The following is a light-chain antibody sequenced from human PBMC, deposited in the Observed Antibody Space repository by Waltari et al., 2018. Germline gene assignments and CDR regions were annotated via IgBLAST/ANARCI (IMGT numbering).Light chain of an antibody. Sequence: EIVLTQSPGTLSLSPGERATLSCRASQRVSSYLAWHQQKPGQAPRLLMYGASSRATGIPDRFSGSGSGTDFTLIISRLEPEDFAVYYCQQYGTSPRTFGQGTKVEIK. CDR1: QRVSSY. CDR3: QQYGTSPRT. V-gene: IGKV3-20*01. CDR2: GAS. J-gene: IGKJ1*01.